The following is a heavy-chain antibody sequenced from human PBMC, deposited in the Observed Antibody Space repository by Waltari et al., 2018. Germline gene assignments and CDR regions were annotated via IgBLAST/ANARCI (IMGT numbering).Heavy chain of an antibody. D-gene: IGHD5-12*01. CDR1: GFTFSSYS. V-gene: IGHV3-21*01. J-gene: IGHJ4*02. CDR3: ARDLEMATIKYYFDY. CDR2: ISSSSSYI. Sequence: VQLVESGGGVVQPGRSLRLSCAASGFTFSSYSMNWVRQAPGKGLEWVSSISSSSSYIYYADSVKGRFTISRDNAKNSLYLQMNSLRAEDTAVYYCARDLEMATIKYYFDYWGQGTLVTVSS.